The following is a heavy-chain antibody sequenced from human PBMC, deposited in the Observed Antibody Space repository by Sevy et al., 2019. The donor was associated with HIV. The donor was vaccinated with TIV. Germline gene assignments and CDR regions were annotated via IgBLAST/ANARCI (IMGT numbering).Heavy chain of an antibody. CDR1: GFTFSSYW. CDR3: AGEYSGTYYYFDY. CDR2: INSDGSST. J-gene: IGHJ4*02. Sequence: GGSLRLSCAASGFTFSSYWMHWVRQAPGKGLVWVSRINSDGSSTNYADSVKGRFTISRDNAKNTLYLQMNSLRAEDTAVYYCAGEYSGTYYYFDYWGQGTLVTVSS. V-gene: IGHV3-74*01. D-gene: IGHD1-26*01.